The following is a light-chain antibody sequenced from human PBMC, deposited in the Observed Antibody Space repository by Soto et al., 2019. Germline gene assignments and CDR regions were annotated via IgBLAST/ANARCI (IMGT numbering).Light chain of an antibody. CDR1: QGVGRW. Sequence: DIQMTQSPSSVSASVGDRVTITCRASQGVGRWLAWYQQKPGKAPKLLIYDASSLESGVPSRFSGSGSGTEFTLTISSLQPDDFATYYCQQYNSYSWTFGQGTKVDNK. J-gene: IGKJ1*01. CDR3: QQYNSYSWT. CDR2: DAS. V-gene: IGKV1-5*01.